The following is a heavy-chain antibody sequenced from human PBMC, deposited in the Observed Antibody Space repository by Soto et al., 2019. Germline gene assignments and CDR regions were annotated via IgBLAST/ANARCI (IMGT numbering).Heavy chain of an antibody. Sequence: TLSLTCNVSGASISSDDYYWSWIRQPPGKGLEWIGYIYYSGSTYYNPSLKSRVTISVDTSKNQFPLKLSSVTAADTAVYYCARASSGSYSPFMDVWGQGTTVTVSS. V-gene: IGHV4-30-4*01. CDR3: ARASSGSYSPFMDV. J-gene: IGHJ6*02. CDR1: GASISSDDYY. D-gene: IGHD3-22*01. CDR2: IYYSGST.